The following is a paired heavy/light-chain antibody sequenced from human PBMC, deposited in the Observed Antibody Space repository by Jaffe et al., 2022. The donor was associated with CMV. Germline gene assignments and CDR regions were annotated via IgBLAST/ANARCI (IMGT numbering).Light chain of an antibody. CDR3: QSADSSGTVV. Sequence: SYELTQPPSVSVSPGQTARITCSGDALPKQYAYWYQQKPGQAPVLVIYKDSERPSGIPERFSGSSSGTTVTLTISGVQAEDEADYYCQSADSSGTVVFGGGTKLTVL. CDR1: ALPKQY. J-gene: IGLJ2*01. V-gene: IGLV3-25*03. CDR2: KDS.
Heavy chain of an antibody. D-gene: IGHD2-15*01. CDR1: GYTFTGYY. V-gene: IGHV1-2*02. Sequence: QVQLVQSGAEVKKPGASVKVSCKASGYTFTGYYMHWVRQAPGQGLEWMGWINPNSGGTNYAQKFQGRVTMTRDTSISTAYMELSRLRSDDTAVYYCARGGLRLNCSGGSWCTDTGGVDYWGQGTLVTVSS. J-gene: IGHJ4*02. CDR2: INPNSGGT. CDR3: ARGGLRLNCSGGSWCTDTGGVDY.